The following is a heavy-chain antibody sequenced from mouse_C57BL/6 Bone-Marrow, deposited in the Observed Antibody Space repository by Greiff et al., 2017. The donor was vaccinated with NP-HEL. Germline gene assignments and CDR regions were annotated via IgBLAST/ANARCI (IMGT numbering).Heavy chain of an antibody. CDR3: ARPYGSGYFDV. D-gene: IGHD1-1*01. CDR1: GYTFTSYW. V-gene: IGHV1-64*01. CDR2: IHPNSGST. Sequence: VQLQQPGAELVKPGASVKLSCKASGYTFTSYWMHWVKQRPGQGLEWIGMIHPNSGSTNYNEKFKSKATLTVDKSSSTAYMQLSSLTSEDSAVYYCARPYGSGYFDVGGTGTTVTVSS. J-gene: IGHJ1*03.